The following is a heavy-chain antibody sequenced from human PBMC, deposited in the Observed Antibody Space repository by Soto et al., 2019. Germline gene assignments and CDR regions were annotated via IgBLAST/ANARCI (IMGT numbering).Heavy chain of an antibody. J-gene: IGHJ3*02. D-gene: IGHD3-22*01. CDR3: ARSPKSDEDYYDSTGPDAFDI. CDR2: INPSGGST. CDR1: GYTFTSYY. Sequence: GASVKVSCKASGYTFTSYYMHWVRQAPGQGLEWMGIINPSGGSTSYAQKFQGRVTMTRDTSTSTVYMELSSLRSEDTAVYYCARSPKSDEDYYDSTGPDAFDIWGQGTMVTVSS. V-gene: IGHV1-46*01.